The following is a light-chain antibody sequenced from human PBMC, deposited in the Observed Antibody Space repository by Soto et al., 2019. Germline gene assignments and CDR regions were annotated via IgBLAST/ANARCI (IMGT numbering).Light chain of an antibody. J-gene: IGKJ1*01. CDR1: QGISSY. Sequence: DIQLTQSPSFLSASVGDRVTITCRASQGISSYLAWYQQKPGKAPKLLIYDVSTLQSGVPSRFSGSGSGTEFTLTISSLQPEDFATYYCQQFNTYPWTFGQGTKVEIK. CDR3: QQFNTYPWT. CDR2: DVS. V-gene: IGKV1-9*01.